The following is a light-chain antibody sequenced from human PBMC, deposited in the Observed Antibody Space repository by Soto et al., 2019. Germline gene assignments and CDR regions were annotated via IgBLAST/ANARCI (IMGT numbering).Light chain of an antibody. CDR2: GAS. V-gene: IGKV3-15*01. J-gene: IGKJ1*01. CDR3: QQFNDWPWT. Sequence: IVMTQSPATLSVSPGERATLSCRASQRISSDLAWYQQKPGQAPRLLIYGASTRATGIPTRFSGSGSGTDFTLTISSLQSEDFALYYCQQFNDWPWTFGQGTKVDI. CDR1: QRISSD.